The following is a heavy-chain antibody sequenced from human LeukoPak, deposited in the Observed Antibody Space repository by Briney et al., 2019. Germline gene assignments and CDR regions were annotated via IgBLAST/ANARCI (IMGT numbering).Heavy chain of an antibody. J-gene: IGHJ4*02. V-gene: IGHV3-30*18. CDR2: ISYDGSNK. CDR1: GFTFSSYG. CDR3: AKDRDGDFCFDY. Sequence: PGRSLRLSCAASGFTFSSYGMHWVRQAPGKGLGWVAVISYDGSNKYYADSVKGRFTISRDNSKNTLYLQMNSLRAEDTAVYYCAKDRDGDFCFDYWGQGTLVTVSS. D-gene: IGHD3-3*01.